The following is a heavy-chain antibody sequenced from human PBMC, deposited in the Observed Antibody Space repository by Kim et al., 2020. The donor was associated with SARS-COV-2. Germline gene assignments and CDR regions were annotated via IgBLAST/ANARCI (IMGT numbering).Heavy chain of an antibody. V-gene: IGHV4-34*01. J-gene: IGHJ2*01. Sequence: YTPAIKSRGTISVNTTKNQFSLKLTSVTAADTAVYYCARGLLESYWYLDLWGRGTLVTVSS. D-gene: IGHD1-1*01. CDR3: ARGLLESYWYLDL.